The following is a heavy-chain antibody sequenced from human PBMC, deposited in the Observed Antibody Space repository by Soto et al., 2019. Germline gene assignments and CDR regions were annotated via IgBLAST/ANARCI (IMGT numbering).Heavy chain of an antibody. Sequence: SETLSLTCAVSGYSISSSNWWGWIRQPPGKGLEWIGYIYYSGSTYYNPSLKSRVTISVDTSKNQFSLKLSSVTAADTAVYYCARDTAMDYFDYWGQGTLVTVSS. D-gene: IGHD5-18*01. CDR3: ARDTAMDYFDY. CDR1: GYSISSSNW. CDR2: IYYSGST. V-gene: IGHV4-28*03. J-gene: IGHJ4*02.